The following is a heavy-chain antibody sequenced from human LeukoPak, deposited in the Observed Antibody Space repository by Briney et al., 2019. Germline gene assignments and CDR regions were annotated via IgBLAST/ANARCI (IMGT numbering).Heavy chain of an antibody. CDR1: GYKFNTYG. CDR3: VPSSSWSNSFYFDY. V-gene: IGHV1-2*02. D-gene: IGHD6-13*01. CDR2: INPNSGGT. J-gene: IGHJ4*02. Sequence: GASVKVSCKASGYKFNTYGISWVRQAPGQGLEWMGWINPNSGGTNYAQKFQGRVTMTRDTSISTAYMELSRLRSDDTAMYYCVPSSSWSNSFYFDYWGQGTLVTVSS.